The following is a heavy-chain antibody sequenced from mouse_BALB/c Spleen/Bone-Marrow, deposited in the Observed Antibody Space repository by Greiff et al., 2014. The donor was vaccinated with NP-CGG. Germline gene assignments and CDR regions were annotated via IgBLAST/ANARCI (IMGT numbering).Heavy chain of an antibody. V-gene: IGHV1S127*01. Sequence: QVQLQQSGAELVKPGASVKMSCKASGYTFTSYWMHWVKQRPGQGLEWIGVIDPSDSYTSYNQKFKGKATLTVDTSSSTAYMQLSSLTSEDSAVYYCTIYYWSFAYWGQGTLVTVSA. J-gene: IGHJ3*01. CDR2: IDPSDSYT. CDR1: GYTFTSYW. CDR3: TIYYWSFAY. D-gene: IGHD2-14*01.